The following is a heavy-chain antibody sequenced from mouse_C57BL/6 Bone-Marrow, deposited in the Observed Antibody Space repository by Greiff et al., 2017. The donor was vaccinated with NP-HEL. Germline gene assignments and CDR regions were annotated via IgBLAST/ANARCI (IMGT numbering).Heavy chain of an antibody. CDR2: ISDGGSYT. Sequence: DVQLQESGGGLVKPGGSLKLSCAASGFTFSSYAMSWVRQTPEKRLEWVATISDGGSYTYYPDNVKGRFTISRDNAKNNLYLQMSHLKSEDTAMYYCARDLWDGAWFAYWGQGTLVTVSA. CDR1: GFTFSSYA. V-gene: IGHV5-4*01. J-gene: IGHJ3*01. D-gene: IGHD4-1*01. CDR3: ARDLWDGAWFAY.